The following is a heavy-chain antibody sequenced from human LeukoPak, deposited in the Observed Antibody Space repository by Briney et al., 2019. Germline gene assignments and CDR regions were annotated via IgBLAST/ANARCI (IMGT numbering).Heavy chain of an antibody. CDR2: INHSGST. D-gene: IGHD3-9*01. CDR1: GGSFSGYH. Sequence: SETLSLTCAVYGGSFSGYHWSWIRQPPGKGLEWIGEINHSGSTTYNPSLKSRVTISVETSKNQFSLRLSSVSAADTAVYYCARRRYYDILPGFDYWGQGTLVTVSS. CDR3: ARRRYYDILPGFDY. J-gene: IGHJ4*02. V-gene: IGHV4-34*01.